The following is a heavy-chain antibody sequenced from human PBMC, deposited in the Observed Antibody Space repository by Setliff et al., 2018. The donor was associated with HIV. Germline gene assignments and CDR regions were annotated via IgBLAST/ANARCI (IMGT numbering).Heavy chain of an antibody. CDR3: AREDYYYYGMDV. Sequence: SETLSLTCVVCGGSFIDYYWNWIRQPAGKGLEWIGRIYTSGSTNYNPSLKSRVTISVDTSKNQFSLKLSSVTAADTAVYYCAREDYYYYGMDVWGQGTTVTVSS. V-gene: IGHV4-4*07. CDR2: IYTSGST. J-gene: IGHJ6*02. CDR1: GGSFIDYY.